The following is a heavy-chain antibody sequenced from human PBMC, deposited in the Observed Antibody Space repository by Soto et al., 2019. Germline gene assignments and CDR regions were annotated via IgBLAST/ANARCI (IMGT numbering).Heavy chain of an antibody. J-gene: IGHJ4*02. CDR1: GYTFTSYD. CDR3: AIVAARNRRSSGWPY. Sequence: ASVKVSCKASGYTFTSYDINWVRQATGQGLEWVGWMNPNSGNTGYAQKFQGRVTMTRNTSISTAYMELSSLRSEDTAVYYCAIVAARNRRSSGWPYWGQGTLVTVSS. CDR2: MNPNSGNT. V-gene: IGHV1-8*01. D-gene: IGHD6-19*01.